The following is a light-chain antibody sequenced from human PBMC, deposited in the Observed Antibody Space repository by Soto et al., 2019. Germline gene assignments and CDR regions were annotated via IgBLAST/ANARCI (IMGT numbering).Light chain of an antibody. J-gene: IGLJ1*01. Sequence: QSALTQPASVSGSPGQSITISCTGTSSDVGGYNYVSWYQQHPGKAPKLMIYDVSNRPSGVSNRFSGSKSGNTASLTISGLQAEDEADYYCRSYTSRSTHVFGTGTKVTVL. CDR2: DVS. CDR1: SSDVGGYNY. V-gene: IGLV2-14*01. CDR3: RSYTSRSTHV.